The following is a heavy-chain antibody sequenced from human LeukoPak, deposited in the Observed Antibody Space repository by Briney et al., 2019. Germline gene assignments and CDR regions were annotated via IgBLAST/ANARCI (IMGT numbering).Heavy chain of an antibody. Sequence: PSGTLSLTCAVSGGSISSSNWWSWVRQPPGRGLEWIGEIYHSGSTNYNPSLKSRVTISVDKSKNQFSLKLSSVTAADTAVYYCARDLLQQQLDGFDYWGQGTLVTVSS. CDR1: GGSISSSNW. CDR2: IYHSGST. J-gene: IGHJ4*02. CDR3: ARDLLQQQLDGFDY. D-gene: IGHD6-13*01. V-gene: IGHV4-4*02.